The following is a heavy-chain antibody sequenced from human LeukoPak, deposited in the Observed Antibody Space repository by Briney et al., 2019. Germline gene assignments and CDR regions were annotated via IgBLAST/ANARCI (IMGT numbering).Heavy chain of an antibody. CDR3: ARASLVVVVAATEYYFDY. CDR2: ITRSSTYI. V-gene: IGHV3-21*01. CDR1: GSAFSSYT. D-gene: IGHD2-15*01. J-gene: IGHJ4*02. Sequence: PGGSLRLSCADSGSAFSSYTMVWVRQAPGKGLEWVSSITRSSTYIHYADSVKGRFTISRDNPKNSLYLQMNSLRAEDTAVYYCARASLVVVVAATEYYFDYWGQGTLVTVSS.